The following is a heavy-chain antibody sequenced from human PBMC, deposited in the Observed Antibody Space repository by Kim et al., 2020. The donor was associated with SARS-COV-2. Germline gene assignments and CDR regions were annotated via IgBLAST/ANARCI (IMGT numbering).Heavy chain of an antibody. D-gene: IGHD3-10*01. CDR2: T. Sequence: TNYAEPVRGPLTISRDNAKNMFYLQMNSLEVEDTAVYYCGRGGVTAALDYWGQGTLITVSS. CDR3: GRGGVTAALDY. J-gene: IGHJ4*02. V-gene: IGHV3-74*01.